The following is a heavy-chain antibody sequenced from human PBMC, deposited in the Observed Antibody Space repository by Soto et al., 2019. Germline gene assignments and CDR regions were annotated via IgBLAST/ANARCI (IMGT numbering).Heavy chain of an antibody. CDR1: GFTFSNYN. J-gene: IGHJ5*02. V-gene: IGHV3-48*02. D-gene: IGHD6-19*01. Sequence: HPGGSLRLSCAASGFTFSNYNMNWVRQAPGKGLEWIAYIGSSSSIIFYADSVKGRFTISRDNAKSSLFLQMNSLRDEDTAVYYCAREGILSAWXQGTGVTVSS. CDR3: AREGILSA. CDR2: IGSSSSII.